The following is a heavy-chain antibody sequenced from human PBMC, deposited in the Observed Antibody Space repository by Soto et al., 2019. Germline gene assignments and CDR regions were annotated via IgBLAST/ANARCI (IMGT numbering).Heavy chain of an antibody. V-gene: IGHV4-39*01. J-gene: IGHJ4*02. D-gene: IGHD3-3*01. Sequence: PSETLSLTCTVSGGSISSSSYYWGWIRQPPGKGLEWIGSIYYSGSTYYNPSLKSRVTISVDTSKNQFSLRLSSVTAADTAVYYCARGFTSPNITIFGVVIITRYYFDYWGQGTLVTVS. CDR2: IYYSGST. CDR3: ARGFTSPNITIFGVVIITRYYFDY. CDR1: GGSISSSSYY.